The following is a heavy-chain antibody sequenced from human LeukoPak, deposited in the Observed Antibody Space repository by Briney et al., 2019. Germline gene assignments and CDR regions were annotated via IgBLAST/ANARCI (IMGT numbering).Heavy chain of an antibody. V-gene: IGHV3-7*03. J-gene: IGHJ4*02. CDR1: GFTFSRHW. Sequence: GGSLRLSCAASGFTFSRHWMYWVRQAPGKGLEWVANIKQDGSAKPYVDSVKGRFTIPRDNAKNSLFLQMNSLRAEDTAVYYCARDNGWSADFWGQGTLVTVSS. D-gene: IGHD2-15*01. CDR2: IKQDGSAK. CDR3: ARDNGWSADF.